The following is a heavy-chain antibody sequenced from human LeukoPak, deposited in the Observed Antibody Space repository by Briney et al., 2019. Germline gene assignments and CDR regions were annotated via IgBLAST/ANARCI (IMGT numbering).Heavy chain of an antibody. D-gene: IGHD3-10*01. CDR3: ARANYYGSGSETFDI. J-gene: IGHJ3*02. CDR2: IYYSGST. V-gene: IGHV4-59*01. CDR1: GGSISTYY. Sequence: SETLSLTCGVSGGSISTYYWTWIRQPPGKGLEWIGYIYYSGSTNYNPSLKSRVTISVDTSKNQFSLNLSSVTATDTAVYYCARANYYGSGSETFDIWGQGIMVTVSS.